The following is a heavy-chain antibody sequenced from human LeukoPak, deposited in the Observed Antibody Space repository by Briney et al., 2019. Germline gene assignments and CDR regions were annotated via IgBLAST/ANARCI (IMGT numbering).Heavy chain of an antibody. CDR2: SDYRWST. Sequence: PSETLSLTCAVSGGSISSSSYYWGWLRPPPGQGLVWIGSSDYRWSTYSDPALKSRFTITVDTSKNQFSLKLSSVTAADTAVYYCARYGIAARPTDYWGQGTLVTVSS. CDR1: GGSISSSSYY. J-gene: IGHJ4*02. CDR3: ARYGIAARPTDY. D-gene: IGHD6-6*01. V-gene: IGHV4-39*01.